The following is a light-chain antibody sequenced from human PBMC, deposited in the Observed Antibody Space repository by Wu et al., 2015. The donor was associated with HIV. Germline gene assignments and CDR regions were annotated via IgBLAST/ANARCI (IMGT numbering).Light chain of an antibody. CDR2: DAS. Sequence: EIVLTQSPATLSLSPGERATLSCRASQSVSTYIAWYQQKPGQAPKLLIYDASNRATGIPARFSGSGSGTDFTLTISSLEPEDFAVYYCQHRSNWPTFGQGTKVEIQ. J-gene: IGKJ1*01. CDR3: QHRSNWPT. CDR1: QSVSTY. V-gene: IGKV3-11*01.